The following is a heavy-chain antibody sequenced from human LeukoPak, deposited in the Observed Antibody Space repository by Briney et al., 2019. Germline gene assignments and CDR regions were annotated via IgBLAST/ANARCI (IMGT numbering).Heavy chain of an antibody. CDR2: IRYDGSNK. CDR1: GFTFSSYG. D-gene: IGHD3-10*01. Sequence: GGSLRLSCAASGFTFSSYGMHWVRQAPGKGLEWVAFIRYDGSNKYYADSVKGRFTISRDNSKNTLYLQMNSLRAEDTAVYYCAKDQSRNYYDSGSYSGLDYWGQGTLVTVSS. CDR3: AKDQSRNYYDSGSYSGLDY. V-gene: IGHV3-30*02. J-gene: IGHJ4*02.